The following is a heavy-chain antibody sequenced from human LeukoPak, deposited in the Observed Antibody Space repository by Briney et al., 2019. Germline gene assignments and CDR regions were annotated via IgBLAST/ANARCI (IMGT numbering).Heavy chain of an antibody. Sequence: PSETLFLTCTGSGGSISSGSYDWRWIRQPAGKGLEWIGRIYTSGSTNYNPSRKSRVTISVDTSKTQFSLKLSSVTAADTAVYYCARGYYDFWSGYYTAVDYWGQGTLVTVSS. CDR2: IYTSGST. J-gene: IGHJ4*02. CDR3: ARGYYDFWSGYYTAVDY. D-gene: IGHD3-3*01. CDR1: GGSISSGSYD. V-gene: IGHV4-61*02.